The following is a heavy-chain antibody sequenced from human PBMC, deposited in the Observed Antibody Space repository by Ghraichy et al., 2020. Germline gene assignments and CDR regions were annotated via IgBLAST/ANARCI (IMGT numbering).Heavy chain of an antibody. Sequence: SETLSLTCTVSGGSISSYYWSWIRQPPGKGLEWIGYIYTSGSTNYNPSLKSRVTISVDTSKNQFSLKLSSVTAADTAVYYCARQCGDQEMATIVPCYDYWGQGTLVTVSS. CDR3: ARQCGDQEMATIVPCYDY. CDR1: GGSISSYY. V-gene: IGHV4-4*09. CDR2: IYTSGST. J-gene: IGHJ4*02. D-gene: IGHD5-24*01.